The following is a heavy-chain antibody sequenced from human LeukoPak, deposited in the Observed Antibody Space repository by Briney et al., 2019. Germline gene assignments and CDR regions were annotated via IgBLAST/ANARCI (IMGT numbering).Heavy chain of an antibody. J-gene: IGHJ5*02. CDR1: GGTFSSYA. Sequence: SVKVSCKASGGTFSSYAISWVRQAPGQGLEWMGGIIPIFGTANYAQKFQGRVTITADESTSTAYMELSSLRSEDTAVYYCARDCSGGSSYPSWGQGTLVTVSS. V-gene: IGHV1-69*13. D-gene: IGHD2-15*01. CDR2: IIPIFGTA. CDR3: ARDCSGGSSYPS.